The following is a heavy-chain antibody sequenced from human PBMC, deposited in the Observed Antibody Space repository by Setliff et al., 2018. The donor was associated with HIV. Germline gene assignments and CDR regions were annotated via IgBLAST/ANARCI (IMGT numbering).Heavy chain of an antibody. J-gene: IGHJ6*03. CDR1: GGTFSSYA. CDR2: MNPNSGNT. V-gene: IGHV1-8*02. Sequence: ASVKVSCKASGGTFSSYAISWVRQAPGKGLEWMGWMNPNSGNTGYTQEFQGRVTMTRNTSISTAYMEMRTLRSDDTAVYYCARGRYYMDVWGKGTTVTVSS. CDR3: ARGRYYMDV.